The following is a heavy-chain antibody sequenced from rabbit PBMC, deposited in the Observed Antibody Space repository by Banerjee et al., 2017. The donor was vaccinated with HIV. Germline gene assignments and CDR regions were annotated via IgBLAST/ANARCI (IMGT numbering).Heavy chain of an antibody. CDR1: GFSFSNDYY. CDR2: IYTGDGNT. J-gene: IGHJ4*01. V-gene: IGHV1S40*01. Sequence: QSLEESGGDLVKPGASLTLTCTASGFSFSNDYYMCWVRQAPGKGLEWIACIYTGDGNTYYASWAKGRFTISKTSSTTVTLQMTSLTAADTATYFCARDWVYGIAGYTFNLWGPGTLVTVS. D-gene: IGHD7-1*01. CDR3: ARDWVYGIAGYTFNL.